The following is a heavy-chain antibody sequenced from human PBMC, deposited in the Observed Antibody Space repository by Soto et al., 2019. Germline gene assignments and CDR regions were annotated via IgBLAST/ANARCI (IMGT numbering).Heavy chain of an antibody. J-gene: IGHJ4*02. V-gene: IGHV3-73*01. CDR2: ILSKAGNYAT. Sequence: EVQLVESGGGLVQPGGSLKLSCAASGFIFSGSAVHWVRQASGKGLEWVGRILSKAGNYATAYPASMKGRFTISRDDSETTAFLQMNSLKPEDTAVYYCIRGGSPYYYDYWGQGTLVAVSS. CDR1: GFIFSGSA. CDR3: IRGGSPYYYDY.